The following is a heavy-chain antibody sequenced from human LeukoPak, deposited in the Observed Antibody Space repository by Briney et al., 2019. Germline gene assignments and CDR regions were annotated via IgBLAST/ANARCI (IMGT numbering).Heavy chain of an antibody. CDR2: IHPGDSDT. J-gene: IGHJ4*02. CDR1: GYSFTSYW. Sequence: GESLKISCKGSGYSFTSYWIGWVRQMPGKGLEWMGIIHPGDSDTRYSPSFQGQVTISADKSISTAYLQWSSLKASDTAMYYCARGDRGGYSYGPPFDYWGQGTLVTVSS. CDR3: ARGDRGGYSYGPPFDY. V-gene: IGHV5-51*01. D-gene: IGHD5-18*01.